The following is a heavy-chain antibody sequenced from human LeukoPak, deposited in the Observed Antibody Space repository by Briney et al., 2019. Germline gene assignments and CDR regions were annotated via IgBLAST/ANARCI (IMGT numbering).Heavy chain of an antibody. CDR3: AKDDTNDCSSTSCYFHYYGMDV. V-gene: IGHV3-30-3*01. D-gene: IGHD2-2*01. Sequence: GGSLRLSCAASGFTFSDYALHWVRQAPGKGLEWVAVISYDGSNKYYADSVKGRFTISRDNSKNTFYLQMNSLRTEDTAVYYCAKDDTNDCSSTSCYFHYYGMDVWGQGTTVTVSS. CDR2: ISYDGSNK. CDR1: GFTFSDYA. J-gene: IGHJ6*02.